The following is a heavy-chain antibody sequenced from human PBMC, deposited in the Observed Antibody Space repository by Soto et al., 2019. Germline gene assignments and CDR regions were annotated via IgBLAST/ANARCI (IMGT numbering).Heavy chain of an antibody. J-gene: IGHJ4*02. Sequence: PSETLSLTCTVSGGSISSYYWSWIRQPPGKGLEWIGYIYYSGSTNYNPSLKSRVTISVDTSKNQFSLKLSSVTTADTAVYYCARVRGPYSSSSALFDYWGQGTLVTVSS. CDR2: IYYSGST. D-gene: IGHD6-6*01. CDR1: GGSISSYY. CDR3: ARVRGPYSSSSALFDY. V-gene: IGHV4-59*01.